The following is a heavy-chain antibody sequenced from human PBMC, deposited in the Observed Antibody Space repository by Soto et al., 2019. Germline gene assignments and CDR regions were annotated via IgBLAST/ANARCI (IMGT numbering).Heavy chain of an antibody. CDR3: ARDIEEAAADYAFDI. J-gene: IGHJ3*02. V-gene: IGHV3-21*01. CDR2: ISSSSSYI. D-gene: IGHD6-13*01. Sequence: GGSLRLSCAASGLTFSSYSMNRVRQAPGKRLEWVSSISSSSSYIYYADSVKGRFTISRDNAKNSLYLQMNSLRAEDTAVYYCARDIEEAAADYAFDIWGQGTMVTFSS. CDR1: GLTFSSYS.